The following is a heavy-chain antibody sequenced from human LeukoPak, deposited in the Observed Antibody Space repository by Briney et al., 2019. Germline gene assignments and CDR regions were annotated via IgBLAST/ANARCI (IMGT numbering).Heavy chain of an antibody. J-gene: IGHJ3*02. CDR2: ISSSGSTI. CDR3: AKGDGFWSDQGAFDI. Sequence: GGSLRLSCAASGFTFSDYYMSWIRQAPGKGLEWVSYISSSGSTIYYADSVKGRFTISRDNSKNTLYLQMNSLRAEDTAVYYCAKGDGFWSDQGAFDIWGQGTMVTVSS. CDR1: GFTFSDYY. V-gene: IGHV3-11*01. D-gene: IGHD3-3*01.